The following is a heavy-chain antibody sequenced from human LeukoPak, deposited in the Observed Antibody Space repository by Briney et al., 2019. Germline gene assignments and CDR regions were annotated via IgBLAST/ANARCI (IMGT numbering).Heavy chain of an antibody. D-gene: IGHD1-26*01. CDR3: ARRSGGANLYWYFDL. CDR1: GGTFSSYA. J-gene: IGHJ2*01. Sequence: ASVKVSCKPSGGTFSSYAISWVRQAPGQGLEWMGIINPSGGSTSYAQKFQGRVTMTRDTSTSTVYMELSSLRSEDTAVYYCARRSGGANLYWYFDLWGRGTLVTVSS. CDR2: INPSGGST. V-gene: IGHV1-46*01.